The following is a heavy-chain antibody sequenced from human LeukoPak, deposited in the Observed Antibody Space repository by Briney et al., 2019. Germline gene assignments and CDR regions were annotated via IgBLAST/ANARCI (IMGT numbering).Heavy chain of an antibody. CDR1: GGTFSSYG. CDR2: ISAYNGNT. J-gene: IGHJ4*02. D-gene: IGHD3-3*01. Sequence: ASVKVSCKASGGTFSSYGISWVRQAPGQGLEWMGWISAYNGNTNYAQKLQGRVTMTTDTSTSTAYMELRSLRSDDTAVYYCARSPTFWSGYLFDYWGQGTLVTVSS. V-gene: IGHV1-18*01. CDR3: ARSPTFWSGYLFDY.